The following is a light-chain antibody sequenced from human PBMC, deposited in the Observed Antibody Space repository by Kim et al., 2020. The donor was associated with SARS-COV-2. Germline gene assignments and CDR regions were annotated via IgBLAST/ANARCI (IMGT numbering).Light chain of an antibody. V-gene: IGLV2-14*03. Sequence: QSALTQPASVSGSPGQSITISCTGTSSDVGGYNYVSWYQQHPGKAPKLMIYGVSYRPSGVSNRFSGSKSGNTASLTISGLQAEDEADYYCSSYTSSSTLLFGGGTQLTVL. CDR3: SSYTSSSTLL. J-gene: IGLJ2*01. CDR2: GVS. CDR1: SSDVGGYNY.